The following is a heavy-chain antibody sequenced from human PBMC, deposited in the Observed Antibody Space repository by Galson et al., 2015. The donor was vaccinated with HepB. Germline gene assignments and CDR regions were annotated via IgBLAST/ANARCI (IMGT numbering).Heavy chain of an antibody. J-gene: IGHJ6*02. CDR2: IIPSFGTA. Sequence: TFSSYALSWVRQAPGQGLEWMGGIIPSFGTANYAQKFQGRITNTADESTSTAYMELSSLRAEDTAVYYCASIAAAVDHSYYYGMDVWGQGTTVTVSS. D-gene: IGHD6-13*01. CDR3: ASIAAAVDHSYYYGMDV. CDR1: TFSSYA. V-gene: IGHV1-69*01.